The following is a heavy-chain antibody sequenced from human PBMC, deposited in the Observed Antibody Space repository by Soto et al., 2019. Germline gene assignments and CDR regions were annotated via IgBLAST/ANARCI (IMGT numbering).Heavy chain of an antibody. D-gene: IGHD3-22*01. CDR1: GGSISSGGYY. CDR2: IYYSGSA. J-gene: IGHJ4*02. V-gene: IGHV4-31*03. Sequence: QVQLQESGPGLVKPSQTLSLTCTVSGGSISSGGYYWSWIRQHPGKGLEWIGYIYYSGSAYYNPSLKSRVTISVDTSKNQFSLNLSSVTAADTAVYYCARAAARNYYDRRGAVDYWGQGTLVTVSS. CDR3: ARAAARNYYDRRGAVDY.